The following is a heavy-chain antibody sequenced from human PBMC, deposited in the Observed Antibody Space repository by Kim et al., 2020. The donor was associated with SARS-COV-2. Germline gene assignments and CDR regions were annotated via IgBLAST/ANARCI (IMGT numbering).Heavy chain of an antibody. CDR3: ARDRIAVAGTGDY. Sequence: YAQGFTGRFVFSLDTSVSTAYLQISSLKAEDTAVYYCARDRIAVAGTGDYWGQGTLVTVSS. J-gene: IGHJ4*02. D-gene: IGHD6-19*01. V-gene: IGHV7-4-1*02.